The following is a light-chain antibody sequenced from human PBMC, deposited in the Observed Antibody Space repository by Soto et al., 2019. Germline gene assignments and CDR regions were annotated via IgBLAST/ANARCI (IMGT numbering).Light chain of an antibody. CDR3: QQSYVTPRT. Sequence: DIQMTQSPPSLSASVGDRVTITCRASRSIDNFLNWYHQKPGKAPKLLIYDASNLQSGVPSRFSGSGSGTSFTLTISSLQPEDFATYYCQQSYVTPRTFGPGTRVDIK. CDR2: DAS. CDR1: RSIDNF. J-gene: IGKJ1*01. V-gene: IGKV1-39*01.